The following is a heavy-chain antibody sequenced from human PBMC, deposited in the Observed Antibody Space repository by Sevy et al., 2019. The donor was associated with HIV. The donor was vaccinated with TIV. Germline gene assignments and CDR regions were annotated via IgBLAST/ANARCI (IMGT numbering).Heavy chain of an antibody. J-gene: IGHJ4*02. CDR1: GGSITSYY. CDR3: AKVTYYYDSRGYPNYYFDY. Sequence: SETLSLTCTVSGGSITSYYWSWIRQPPGNGLEWIGHIYNNGNTNYNPSLRSRVTISVDRSKNQFSLKLSSVTGADTAVYYCAKVTYYYDSRGYPNYYFDYWGQGTLVTVSS. CDR2: IYNNGNT. V-gene: IGHV4-59*13. D-gene: IGHD3-22*01.